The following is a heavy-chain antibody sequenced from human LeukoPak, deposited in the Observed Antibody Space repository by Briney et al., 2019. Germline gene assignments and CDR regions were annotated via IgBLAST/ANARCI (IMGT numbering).Heavy chain of an antibody. CDR2: ISYDGSNK. D-gene: IGHD5-18*01. V-gene: IGHV3-30*03. CDR3: ARPGDVDTAMVTTLAL. Sequence: GGSLRLSCAASGFTFSSYGMHWVRQAPGKGLEWVAVISYDGSNKYYADSVKGRFTISRDNSKNTLYLQMNSLRAEDTAVYYCARPGDVDTAMVTTLALWGXGTLVTVSS. CDR1: GFTFSSYG. J-gene: IGHJ4*01.